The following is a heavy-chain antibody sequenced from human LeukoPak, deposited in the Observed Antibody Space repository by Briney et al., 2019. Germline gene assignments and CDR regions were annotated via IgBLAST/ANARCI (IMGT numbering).Heavy chain of an antibody. CDR2: ISGDGGST. CDR3: ASRETKTDY. V-gene: IGHV3-43*02. J-gene: IGHJ4*02. Sequence: GGSLRLSCAASGFTFDDYAMHWVRQAPGKGLEWVSLISGDGGSTYYADSVKGRFTISRDNSKNSLYLQMNSLRTEDTALYYCASRETKTDYWGQGTLVTVSS. CDR1: GFTFDDYA. D-gene: IGHD1-26*01.